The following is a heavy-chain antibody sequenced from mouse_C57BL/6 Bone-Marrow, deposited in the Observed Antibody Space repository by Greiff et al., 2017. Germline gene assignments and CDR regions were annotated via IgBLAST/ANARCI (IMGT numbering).Heavy chain of an antibody. CDR3: TTCSYDYPVAY. D-gene: IGHD2-4*01. V-gene: IGHV14-4*01. J-gene: IGHJ3*01. CDR2: LDPENGDT. Sequence: EVQLQESGAELVRPGASVKLSCTASGFNIKDDYMHWVKQRPEQGLEWIGWLDPENGDTEYASKFQGKATITADTSSNTATLQLSRLTAEATAVYYCTTCSYDYPVAYWGQGTLVTVSA. CDR1: GFNIKDDY.